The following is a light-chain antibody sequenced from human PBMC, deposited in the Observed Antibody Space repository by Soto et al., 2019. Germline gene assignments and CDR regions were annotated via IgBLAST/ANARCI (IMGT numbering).Light chain of an antibody. Sequence: QSALTQPASVSGSPGQSITISCTGTSSDVGGYNYVSWYQQHPGKAPKTMIYAVSNRPSGVSYRFSGSKSGNTASLTISGLQAEDEADYYCNSYTSSNNVVFGTGTKLTVL. CDR3: NSYTSSNNVV. V-gene: IGLV2-14*01. J-gene: IGLJ1*01. CDR2: AVS. CDR1: SSDVGGYNY.